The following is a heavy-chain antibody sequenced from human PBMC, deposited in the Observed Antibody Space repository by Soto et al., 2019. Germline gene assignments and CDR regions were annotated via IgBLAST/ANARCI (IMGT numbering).Heavy chain of an antibody. CDR1: GFTFSSYA. J-gene: IGHJ4*02. D-gene: IGHD3-22*01. V-gene: IGHV3-23*01. CDR2: ISGSGGST. CDR3: VKDSGPYYYDSSGYYYDY. Sequence: EVQLLESGGGLVQPGGSLRLSCAASGFTFSSYAMSWVRQAPGKGLEWVSAISGSGGSTYYADSVKGRFTISRDNSKNTLYLQMNSLRAEDTAVYYCVKDSGPYYYDSSGYYYDYWGQGTLVTVSS.